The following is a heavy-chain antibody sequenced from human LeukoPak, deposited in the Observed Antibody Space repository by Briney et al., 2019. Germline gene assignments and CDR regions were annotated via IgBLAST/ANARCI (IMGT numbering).Heavy chain of an antibody. J-gene: IGHJ4*02. CDR2: ISGRADLT. Sequence: GETLRLSCTASGFTFSTYGITWVRQAPGKGLEWVSAISGRADLTFYADSVKGRFTISRDNSKNTLYLQMNSLRAEDTAVYYCAKGIPRFGEGLGYFDYWGQGTLVTVSS. CDR3: AKGIPRFGEGLGYFDY. CDR1: GFTFSTYG. V-gene: IGHV3-23*01. D-gene: IGHD3-10*01.